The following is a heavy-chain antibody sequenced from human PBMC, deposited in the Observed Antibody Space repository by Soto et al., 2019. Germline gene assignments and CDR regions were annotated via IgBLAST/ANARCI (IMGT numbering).Heavy chain of an antibody. CDR1: GGTFSNYA. V-gene: IGHV1-69*12. CDR3: ARVSSSWYKDYFDY. CDR2: IIPIFGTT. J-gene: IGHJ4*02. D-gene: IGHD6-13*01. Sequence: QVQLVQSGDEVKKPGSSVKVSCKASGGTFSNYAISWVRQAPGQGLEWMGGIIPIFGTTNYAQRFQGRVTITADEATSTAYMALSSLRSEDAAVYYCARVSSSWYKDYFDYWGQGTLVTVSS.